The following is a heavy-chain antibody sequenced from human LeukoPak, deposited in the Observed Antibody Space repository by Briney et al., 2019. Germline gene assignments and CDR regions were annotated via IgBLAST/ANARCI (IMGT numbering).Heavy chain of an antibody. V-gene: IGHV3-74*01. J-gene: IGHJ4*02. Sequence: GVSLRLSCAASGFTFSSYLMHWVRQAPGKGLVWVSRINSDGSDTGYADSVKGRFTTSRDNAKNTLHLQMNSLRAEDTAVYYCARGSSFGYWGQGTLVTVSS. CDR1: GFTFSSYL. CDR2: INSDGSDT. CDR3: ARGSSFGY. D-gene: IGHD3-10*01.